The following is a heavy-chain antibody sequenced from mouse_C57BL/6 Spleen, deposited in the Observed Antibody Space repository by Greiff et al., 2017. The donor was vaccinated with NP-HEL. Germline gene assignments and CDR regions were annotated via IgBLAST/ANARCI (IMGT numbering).Heavy chain of an antibody. CDR2: IDPSDSET. D-gene: IGHD1-1*01. V-gene: IGHV1-52*01. CDR3: ARDFVTTVVAHWYFDV. J-gene: IGHJ1*03. Sequence: QVQLQQPGAELVRPGSSVKLSCKASGYTFTSYWMHWVKQRPIQGLEWIGNIDPSDSETHYNQKFKDKATLTVDKSSSTAYMQLSSLTSEDSAVYYCARDFVTTVVAHWYFDVWGTGTTVTVSS. CDR1: GYTFTSYW.